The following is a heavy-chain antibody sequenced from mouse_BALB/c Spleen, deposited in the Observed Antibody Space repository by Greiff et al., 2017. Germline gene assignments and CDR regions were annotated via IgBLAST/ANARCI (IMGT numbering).Heavy chain of an antibody. CDR2: IDPENGNT. J-gene: IGHJ4*01. CDR3: VRSYYAMDY. Sequence: VQLKQSGAELVRPGALVKLSCKASGFNIKDYYMHWVKQRPEQGLEWIGWIDPENGNTIYDPKFQGKASITADTSSNTAYLQLSSLTSEDTAVYYCVRSYYAMDYWGQGTSVTVSS. CDR1: GFNIKDYY. V-gene: IGHV14-1*02.